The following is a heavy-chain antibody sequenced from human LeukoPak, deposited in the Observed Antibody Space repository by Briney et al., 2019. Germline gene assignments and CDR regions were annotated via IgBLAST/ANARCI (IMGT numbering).Heavy chain of an antibody. J-gene: IGHJ3*02. D-gene: IGHD3-10*01. CDR2: ITAYNGNT. Sequence: ASVKVSCKASGYTFTSYGIRWVRQAAGQALEWLGGITAYNGNTSYAQKLAGRVKMTTDTSTSTAYMELRSLRSDDTAVYYCARDMVRGVITPSDAFDIWGQGTMVTVSS. V-gene: IGHV1-18*01. CDR1: GYTFTSYG. CDR3: ARDMVRGVITPSDAFDI.